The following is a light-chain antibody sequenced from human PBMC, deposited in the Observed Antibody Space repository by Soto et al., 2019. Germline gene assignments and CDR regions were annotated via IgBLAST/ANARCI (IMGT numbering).Light chain of an antibody. Sequence: AIQLTQSPSSLSASVGDRVTITCRASQGISSALAWYHQKPGKAPQLLIYDASSLESGVPSRFSGSGSGTDFTLTISSLQPEDFAIYYCQQLNSYPITFGQGTRLEIK. V-gene: IGKV1-13*02. CDR2: DAS. CDR1: QGISSA. J-gene: IGKJ5*01. CDR3: QQLNSYPIT.